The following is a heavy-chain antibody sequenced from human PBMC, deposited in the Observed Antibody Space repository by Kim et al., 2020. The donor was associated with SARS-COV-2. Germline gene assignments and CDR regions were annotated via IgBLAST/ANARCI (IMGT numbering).Heavy chain of an antibody. J-gene: IGHJ4*02. D-gene: IGHD6-6*01. V-gene: IGHV3-13*01. CDR3: ARRGKGAARGGFDY. Sequence: GGSLRLSCAASGFTFSSYDMHWVRQATGKGLEWVSAIGTAGDTYYPGSVKGRFTISRENAKNSLYLQMNSLRAGDTAVYYCARRGKGAARGGFDYWGQGTLVTVSS. CDR2: IGTAGDT. CDR1: GFTFSSYD.